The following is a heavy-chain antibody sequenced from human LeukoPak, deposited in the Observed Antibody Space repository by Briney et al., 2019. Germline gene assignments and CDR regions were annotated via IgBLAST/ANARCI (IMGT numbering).Heavy chain of an antibody. J-gene: IGHJ3*02. CDR2: IYTSGST. CDR3: ARDYVLLWFGVPTGAFDI. D-gene: IGHD3-10*01. CDR1: GGSISSYY. V-gene: IGHV4-4*07. Sequence: PSETLSLTCTVSGGSISSYYWSWIRQPAGKGLEWIGRIYTSGSTNYNPSLKSRVTMSVDTSKNQFSLKLSSVTAADTAVYYCARDYVLLWFGVPTGAFDIWVQGTMVTVSS.